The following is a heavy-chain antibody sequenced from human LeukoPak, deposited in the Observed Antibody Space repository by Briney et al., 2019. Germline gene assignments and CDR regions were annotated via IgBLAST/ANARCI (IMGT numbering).Heavy chain of an antibody. CDR2: IKQDGSEK. V-gene: IGHV3-7*04. Sequence: GGCPSLSCAASGFTFSSYWMSWVRQAPGKGLEWVANIKQDGSEKYYVDSVKGRFTISRDNAKNSLYLQMNSLRAEDTAVYYCARDRKGSGSIDYWGQGTLVTVSS. CDR1: GFTFSSYW. J-gene: IGHJ4*02. D-gene: IGHD3-22*01. CDR3: ARDRKGSGSIDY.